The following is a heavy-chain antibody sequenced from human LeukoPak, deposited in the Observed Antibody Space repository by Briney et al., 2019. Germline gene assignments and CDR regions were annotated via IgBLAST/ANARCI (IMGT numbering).Heavy chain of an antibody. Sequence: ASVKVSCKASGYTFTGYYMHWVRQAPGQGLEWMGIINPSGDSTNYAQKFQGRVTMTRDMSTSTVYMELSSLRSEDTAVYYCARGLMIGDFWGQGTLVTVSS. CDR2: INPSGDST. J-gene: IGHJ4*02. CDR1: GYTFTGYY. D-gene: IGHD3-10*02. V-gene: IGHV1-46*01. CDR3: ARGLMIGDF.